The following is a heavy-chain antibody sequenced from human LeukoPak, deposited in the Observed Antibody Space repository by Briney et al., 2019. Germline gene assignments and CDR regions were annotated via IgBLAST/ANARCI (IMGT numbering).Heavy chain of an antibody. J-gene: IGHJ4*02. CDR3: ARALATAYYYDSSGYYDRTFDY. D-gene: IGHD3-22*01. Sequence: PGGSLRLSCAASGFTVSSNYMSWVRQAPGKGLEWVSVIYSGGSTYYADSVKGRFTISRDNAKNSLYLQMNSLRAEDTAVYYCARALATAYYYDSSGYYDRTFDYWGQGTLVTVSS. CDR1: GFTVSSNY. CDR2: IYSGGST. V-gene: IGHV3-53*01.